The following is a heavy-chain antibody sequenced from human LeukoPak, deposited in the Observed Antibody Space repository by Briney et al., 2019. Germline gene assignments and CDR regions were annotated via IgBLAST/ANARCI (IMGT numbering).Heavy chain of an antibody. V-gene: IGHV1-2*02. CDR1: GYTFTGYY. D-gene: IGHD1-26*01. Sequence: ASVKVSSTASGYTFTGYYMHWVRQAPGQRLEWMGWINPNSGGTNYAQKFQGRVTMTRDTSISTAYMELSRLRSDDTAVYYCARDTGWSGSYLDGPKDYWDQGTLVTVSS. CDR3: ARDTGWSGSYLDGPKDY. CDR2: INPNSGGT. J-gene: IGHJ4*02.